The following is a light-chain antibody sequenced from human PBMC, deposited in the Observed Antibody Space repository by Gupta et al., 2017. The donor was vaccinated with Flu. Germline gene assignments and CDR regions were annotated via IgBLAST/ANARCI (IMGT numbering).Light chain of an antibody. J-gene: IGKJ1*01. CDR3: MHDVRWPWT. Sequence: VLMTLTLFVLTVTLGQLASITCRSSERLVHSDGNTYLHWFHQRPGQSPRRLIYKISNRDSGVPDRFSGRGSGTEFTLKISRVEAEDVGIYYCMHDVRWPWTFGQGTKVEIK. CDR2: KIS. V-gene: IGKV2-30*02. CDR1: ERLVHSDGNTY.